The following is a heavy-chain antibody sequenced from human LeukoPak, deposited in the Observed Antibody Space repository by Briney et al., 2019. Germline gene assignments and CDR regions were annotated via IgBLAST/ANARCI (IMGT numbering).Heavy chain of an antibody. CDR3: AHTAAGIFLMDV. J-gene: IGHJ6*04. D-gene: IGHD6-13*01. Sequence: SGPTLFKPTQTLTLTCTFSGFSLSTSGVGVGWIRQPPGKALEWLALIYWDDYKRYSPSLKSRLTITKDTSKNQVVLTMTNMDPVDTATYYCAHTAAGIFLMDVWGKGTTVTVSA. CDR1: GFSLSTSGVG. V-gene: IGHV2-5*02. CDR2: IYWDDYK.